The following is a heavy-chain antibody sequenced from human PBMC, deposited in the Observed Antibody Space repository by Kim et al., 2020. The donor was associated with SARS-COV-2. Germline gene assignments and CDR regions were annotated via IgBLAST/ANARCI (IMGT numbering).Heavy chain of an antibody. CDR2: INPSGGST. V-gene: IGHV1-46*01. Sequence: ASVKVSCKASGYTFTSYYMHWVRQAPGQGLEWMGIINPSGGSTSYAQKFQGRVTMTRDTSTSTVYMELSSLRSEDTAVYYCAREGAFDDYSNYGGNNWFDPWGQGTLVTVSS. CDR1: GYTFTSYY. D-gene: IGHD4-4*01. CDR3: AREGAFDDYSNYGGNNWFDP. J-gene: IGHJ5*02.